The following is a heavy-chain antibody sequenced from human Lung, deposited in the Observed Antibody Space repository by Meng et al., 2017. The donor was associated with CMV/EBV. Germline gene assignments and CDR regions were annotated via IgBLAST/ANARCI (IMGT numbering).Heavy chain of an antibody. CDR3: ARGAYTVTSFAEGRFDP. CDR2: ISPSGSTR. J-gene: IGHJ5*02. CDR1: GFTFSDYY. D-gene: IGHD4-11*01. Sequence: GGSXRLXCAASGFTFSDYYMSWIRQAPGQGLEWVSHISPSGSTRYYADSVKGRFTISRDNADNSLYLQMSSLRAEDTATYYCARGAYTVTSFAEGRFDPXGQGXLVTSPQ. V-gene: IGHV3-11*01.